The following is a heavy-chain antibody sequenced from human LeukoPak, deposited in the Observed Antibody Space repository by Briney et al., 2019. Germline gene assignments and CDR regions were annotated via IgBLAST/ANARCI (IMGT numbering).Heavy chain of an antibody. CDR2: ISGSGGST. CDR3: AKDSRYCSGGSCNNWFDP. J-gene: IGHJ5*02. V-gene: IGHV3-23*01. Sequence: PGGSLRLSCAASGFTFSNYPMHWVRQAPGKGLEWVSAISGSGGSTYYADSVKGRFTISRDNSKNTLYLQMNSLRAEDTAVYYCAKDSRYCSGGSCNNWFDPWGQGTLVTVSS. D-gene: IGHD2-15*01. CDR1: GFTFSNYP.